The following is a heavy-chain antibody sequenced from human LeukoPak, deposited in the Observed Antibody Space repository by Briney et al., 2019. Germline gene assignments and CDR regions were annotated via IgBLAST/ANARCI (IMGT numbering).Heavy chain of an antibody. V-gene: IGHV4-30-2*01. CDR1: GGSISSGGYY. CDR3: ARNWRGDAFDI. J-gene: IGHJ3*02. D-gene: IGHD1-1*01. Sequence: SETLSLTCTVSGGSISSGGYYWSWIRQPPGKGLEWIGYIYHSGSTYYNPSLKSRVTISVDRSKNQFSLKLSSVTAADTAVYYCARNWRGDAFDIWGQGTMVTVSS. CDR2: IYHSGST.